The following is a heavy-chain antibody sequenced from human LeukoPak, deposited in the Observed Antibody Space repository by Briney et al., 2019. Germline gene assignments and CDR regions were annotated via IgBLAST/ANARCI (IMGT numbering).Heavy chain of an antibody. CDR3: AKDIQCTY. Sequence: PGGSLRLSCAASGFTFSSSAMTWVRQAPGKGLEWVSPIRGSGGNTYYADSVKGRFTISRDNSKNTLYLQMNSLRAEDTAVYHCAKDIQCTYWGQGTLVTVSS. V-gene: IGHV3-23*01. J-gene: IGHJ4*02. CDR1: GFTFSSSA. D-gene: IGHD2-21*01. CDR2: IRGSGGNT.